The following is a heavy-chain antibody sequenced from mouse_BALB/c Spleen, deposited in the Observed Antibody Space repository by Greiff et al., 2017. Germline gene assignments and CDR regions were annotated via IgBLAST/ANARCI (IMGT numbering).Heavy chain of an antibody. V-gene: IGHV5-6-3*01. D-gene: IGHD2-3*01. CDR2: INSNGGST. Sequence: EVMLVESGGGLVQPGGSLKLSCAASGFTFSSYGMSWVRQTPDKRLELVATINSNGGSTYYPDSVKGRFTISRDNAKNTLYLQMSSLKSEDTAMYYCARNLHGYYGAMDYWGQGTSVTVSS. J-gene: IGHJ4*01. CDR3: ARNLHGYYGAMDY. CDR1: GFTFSSYG.